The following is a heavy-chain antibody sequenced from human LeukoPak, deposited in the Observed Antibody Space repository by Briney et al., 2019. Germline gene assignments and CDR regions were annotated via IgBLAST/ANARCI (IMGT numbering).Heavy chain of an antibody. CDR3: VRGAYPSP. CDR1: GYSFTSYD. Sequence: ASVTVSCMASGYSFTSYDMNWVRQAPGQGPEWMAWMNPKTNKRGFAPKFQGRVTLTSDSSISTAYMELTNLRSDDTAVYYCVRGAYPSPWGQGTLVTVSS. J-gene: IGHJ5*02. V-gene: IGHV1-8*02. CDR2: MNPKTNKR.